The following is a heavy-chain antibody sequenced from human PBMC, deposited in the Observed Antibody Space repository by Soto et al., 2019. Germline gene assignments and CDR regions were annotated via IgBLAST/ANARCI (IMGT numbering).Heavy chain of an antibody. CDR1: GFTCSDHY. D-gene: IGHD4-17*01. CDR2: TRNKLSIYTT. J-gene: IGHJ3*02. V-gene: IGHV3-72*01. CDR3: ARQLTTVLTGDAFDI. Sequence: GGSLRLSCAASGFTCSDHYIDWVRQAPGKGLEWVGRTRNKLSIYTTEYAASVKGRFTFSRDDSNNSLDLQMNSLKSEDTAVYYCARQLTTVLTGDAFDIWCQGTMVTVSS.